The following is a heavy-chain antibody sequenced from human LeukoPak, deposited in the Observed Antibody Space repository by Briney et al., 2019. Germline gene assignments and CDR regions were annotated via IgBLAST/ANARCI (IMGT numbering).Heavy chain of an antibody. CDR3: ARMNRLYYYDSSGYEYYFDY. D-gene: IGHD3-22*01. Sequence: GGSLRLSCAASGFTFSSYAMHWVRQAPGKGLEWVAVISYDGSNKYYADSVKGRFTISRDNSKNTLYLQMNSLRAEDTAVYYCARMNRLYYYDSSGYEYYFDYWGQGTLVTVSS. CDR2: ISYDGSNK. CDR1: GFTFSSYA. J-gene: IGHJ4*02. V-gene: IGHV3-30-3*01.